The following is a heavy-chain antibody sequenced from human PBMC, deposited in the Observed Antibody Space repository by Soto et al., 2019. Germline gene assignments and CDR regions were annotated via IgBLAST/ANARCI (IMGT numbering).Heavy chain of an antibody. CDR1: GGSISTTCLY. V-gene: IGHV4-39*01. J-gene: IGHJ4*02. D-gene: IGHD2-8*01. CDR2: VFHTDST. Sequence: GTLSLTCAVSGGSISTTCLYLSWVRPRPGKGLQWLGSVFHTDSTYYSPSLGRRVATPVHTSKHPFSVKLTSVTARDAPVYHCATHDAVNPAFDYWGQGILVTVSS. CDR3: ATHDAVNPAFDY.